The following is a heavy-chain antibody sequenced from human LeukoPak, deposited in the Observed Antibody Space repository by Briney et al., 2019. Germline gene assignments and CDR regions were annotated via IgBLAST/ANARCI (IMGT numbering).Heavy chain of an antibody. CDR1: GGSISSSRYY. D-gene: IGHD5-24*01. J-gene: IGHJ4*02. CDR2: IYYGGNT. V-gene: IGHV4-39*01. CDR3: ASHTNANYRYYFDY. Sequence: SETLSLTCTVSGGSISSSRYYWGWIRQPPGKGLEWVGSIYYGGNTWYSPSLKSRVTISVDTSKNQFSLKLTSVTAADTAVYYCASHTNANYRYYFDYWGQGTLVTVSS.